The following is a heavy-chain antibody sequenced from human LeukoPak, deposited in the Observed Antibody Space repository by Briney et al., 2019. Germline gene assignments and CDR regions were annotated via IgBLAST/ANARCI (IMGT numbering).Heavy chain of an antibody. J-gene: IGHJ4*02. CDR2: ISSTSGII. Sequence: GGSLRLSCAASGFTLSTYAMNWVRQAPGKGLEWLSYISSTSGIIYYADSVKGRFTISRDNAKNSLYLQMNSLRAEDTAVYYCATGSGGLRWELLDYWGQGTLVTVSS. CDR3: ATGSGGLRWELLDY. D-gene: IGHD1-26*01. V-gene: IGHV3-48*01. CDR1: GFTLSTYA.